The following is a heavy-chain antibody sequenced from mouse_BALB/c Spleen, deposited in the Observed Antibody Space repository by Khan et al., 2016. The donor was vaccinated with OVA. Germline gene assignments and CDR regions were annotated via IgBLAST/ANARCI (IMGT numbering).Heavy chain of an antibody. Sequence: VQLQQSGPELVKPGASVKISCKASGYTFSDYNMDWVKQRQGESLEWIGYIFPNTGGTGYNQKFKTKATLTVDSSSSTAYMELRGLTSEDSAVYYWVRSGYGSFAYWGQGTLVTVS. CDR1: GYTFSDYN. CDR3: VRSGYGSFAY. J-gene: IGHJ3*01. CDR2: IFPNTGGT. V-gene: IGHV1S29*02. D-gene: IGHD1-2*01.